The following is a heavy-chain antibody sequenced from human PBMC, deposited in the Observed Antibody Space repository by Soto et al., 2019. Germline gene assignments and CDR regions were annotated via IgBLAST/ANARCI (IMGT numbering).Heavy chain of an antibody. J-gene: IGHJ5*02. Sequence: SETLSLTCTVSGGSISSGDYYWSWICQPPGKGLEWIGYIYYSGSTYYNPSLKSRVTISVDTSKNQFSLKLSSVTAADTAVYYCARVQLFQFDPWGQGTLVTVSS. D-gene: IGHD2-21*01. CDR2: IYYSGST. CDR3: ARVQLFQFDP. CDR1: GGSISSGDYY. V-gene: IGHV4-30-4*01.